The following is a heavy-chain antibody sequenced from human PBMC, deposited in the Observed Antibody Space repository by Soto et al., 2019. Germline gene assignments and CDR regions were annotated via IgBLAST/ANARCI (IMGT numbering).Heavy chain of an antibody. CDR1: GFTFSRYW. CDR3: ASDLGGQPGF. V-gene: IGHV3-74*01. Sequence: EVQLVESGGGLVQPGGSLRLSCAASGFTFSRYWMHWVRQVPGKGLVWVSRTNEDGTITNYADSVQGRFTISRDNAKNTLYPQMNSTRGEDTSWYYGASDLGGQPGFWGQGPVVTVTS. D-gene: IGHD3-16*01. CDR2: TNEDGTIT. J-gene: IGHJ4*02.